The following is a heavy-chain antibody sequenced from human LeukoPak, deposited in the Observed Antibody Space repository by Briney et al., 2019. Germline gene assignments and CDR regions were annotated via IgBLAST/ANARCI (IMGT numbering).Heavy chain of an antibody. D-gene: IGHD3-22*01. CDR2: IYPGDSDT. J-gene: IGHJ4*02. V-gene: IGHV5-51*01. Sequence: GESLKISCKGSGYSFTSYWIGWVRLMPGKGLEWMGIIYPGDSDTRYSPSFQGQVTISADKSISTAYLQWSSLKASDTAMYYCARQGIDYYDSSGYYYDYWGQGTLVTVSS. CDR3: ARQGIDYYDSSGYYYDY. CDR1: GYSFTSYW.